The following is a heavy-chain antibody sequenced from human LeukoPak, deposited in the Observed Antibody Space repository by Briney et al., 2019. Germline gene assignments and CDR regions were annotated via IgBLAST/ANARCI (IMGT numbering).Heavy chain of an antibody. D-gene: IGHD6-13*01. J-gene: IGHJ4*02. V-gene: IGHV3-30*03. CDR2: ISYDGSNK. CDR1: GFTFSSYD. Sequence: GRSLRLSCAASGFTFSSYDTHWVRQAPGKGLEWVAVISYDGSNKFYADSVKGRFTISRDNSKNTLYLQMNSLRPEDTAVYHCARGLYSSSWYLGYWGQGTLVTVSS. CDR3: ARGLYSSSWYLGY.